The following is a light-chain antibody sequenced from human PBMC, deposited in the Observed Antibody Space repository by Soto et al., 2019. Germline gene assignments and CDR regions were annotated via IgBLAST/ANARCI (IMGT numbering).Light chain of an antibody. J-gene: IGKJ1*01. Sequence: VFMQPPATMSASPGERATLSCRASQSVSSNLAWYQQKPGQAPRLLIYSASSWATGVPDRFSGSGSGTDFTLTISRLEPEDFAVYYCQQYGSYPRTFGQGTKVDIK. CDR2: SAS. V-gene: IGKV3-20*01. CDR3: QQYGSYPRT. CDR1: QSVSSN.